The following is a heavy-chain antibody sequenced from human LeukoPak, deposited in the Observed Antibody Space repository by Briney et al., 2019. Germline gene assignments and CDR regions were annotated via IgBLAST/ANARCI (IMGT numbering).Heavy chain of an antibody. J-gene: IGHJ5*02. CDR3: ARLTEYCSSTSCSRWFDP. V-gene: IGHV4-39*01. CDR2: IYYSGST. Sequence: PSETLSLTCTVSGGSISSSSYYWGWIRQPPGKGLEWIGSIYYSGSTYYNPSLKSRVTISVDTSKNQFSLKPSSVTAADTAVYYCARLTEYCSSTSCSRWFDPWGQGTLVTVSS. CDR1: GGSISSSSYY. D-gene: IGHD2-2*01.